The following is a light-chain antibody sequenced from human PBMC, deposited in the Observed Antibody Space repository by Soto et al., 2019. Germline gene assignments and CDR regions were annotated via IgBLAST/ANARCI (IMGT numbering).Light chain of an antibody. CDR2: AAS. Sequence: AIRMTQSPSSFSASTGDRVTINCRASQGISSYLAWYQQKPGKAPKLLIYAASTLQSGVPSRFSGSGSGTDFPLTISCLQSEDFATYYCQQYYSYPLPCGQGTKVEIK. CDR1: QGISSY. CDR3: QQYYSYPLP. V-gene: IGKV1-8*01. J-gene: IGKJ1*01.